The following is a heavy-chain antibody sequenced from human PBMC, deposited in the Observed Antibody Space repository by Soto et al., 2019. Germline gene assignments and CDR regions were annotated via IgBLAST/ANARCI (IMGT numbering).Heavy chain of an antibody. J-gene: IGHJ4*02. V-gene: IGHV4-31*03. CDR2: IYYSGST. Sequence: SETLSLSCTVSGGSISSGGYYWSWIRQHPGKGLEWIGYIYYSGSTYYNPSLKSRVTISVDTSKNQFSLKLSSVTAADTAVYYCARAGWFGELSEYYFDYWGQGTLVTVSS. CDR3: ARAGWFGELSEYYFDY. D-gene: IGHD3-10*01. CDR1: GGSISSGGYY.